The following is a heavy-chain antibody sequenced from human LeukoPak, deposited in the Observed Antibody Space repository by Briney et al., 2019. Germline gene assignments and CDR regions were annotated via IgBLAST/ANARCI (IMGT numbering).Heavy chain of an antibody. Sequence: SGTLSLTCTVSGGSISSSSYYWGWIRQPPGKGLEWIGSIYYSGSTYYNPSLKSRVTISVDTSKNQFSLKLSSVTAADTAVYYCARHTNLPFFDYWGQGTLVTVSS. CDR2: IYYSGST. J-gene: IGHJ4*02. V-gene: IGHV4-39*01. CDR1: GGSISSSSYY. CDR3: ARHTNLPFFDY.